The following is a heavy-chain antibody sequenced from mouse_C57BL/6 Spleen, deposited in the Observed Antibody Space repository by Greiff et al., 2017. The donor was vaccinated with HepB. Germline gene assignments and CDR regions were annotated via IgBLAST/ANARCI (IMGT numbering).Heavy chain of an antibody. V-gene: IGHV1-55*01. CDR3: ARLGFITTVVATNFDY. Sequence: VQLQQSGAELVKPGASVKMSCKASGYTFTSYWITWVKQRPGQGLEWIGDIYPGSGSTNYNEKFKSKATLTVDTSSSTAYMQLSSLTSEDSAVYYCARLGFITTVVATNFDYWGQGTTLTVSS. CDR2: IYPGSGST. CDR1: GYTFTSYW. D-gene: IGHD1-1*01. J-gene: IGHJ2*01.